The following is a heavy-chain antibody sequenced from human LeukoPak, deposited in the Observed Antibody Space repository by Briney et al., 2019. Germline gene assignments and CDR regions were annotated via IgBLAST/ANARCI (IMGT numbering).Heavy chain of an antibody. CDR2: IYPGDSDT. J-gene: IGHJ3*02. CDR3: ARLRPQDAFDI. V-gene: IGHV5-51*01. Sequence: GASLQISCKGSGSSFTIYWIGWVRQLPGKGLEWMGIIYPGDSDTRYSPSFQGQVTISADKSISTAYLQWSSLKASDTAMYYCARLRPQDAFDIWGQGTMVTVSS. CDR1: GSSFTIYW.